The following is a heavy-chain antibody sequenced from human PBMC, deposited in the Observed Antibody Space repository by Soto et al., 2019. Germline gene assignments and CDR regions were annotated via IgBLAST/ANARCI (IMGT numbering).Heavy chain of an antibody. Sequence: QVQLVQSGAEVRKPGSSVQVSCKASGGTFYTYTFSWVRQAPGQGLEWMGSITPIYPTTNYAEKFQGRLTVTADGSTNTAYMELNSLTSEDRAVYYCARIPRYSFPTSDDLDSWGQGTLVTVSS. CDR1: GGTFYTYT. J-gene: IGHJ4*02. D-gene: IGHD5-18*01. CDR3: ARIPRYSFPTSDDLDS. CDR2: ITPIYPTT. V-gene: IGHV1-69*15.